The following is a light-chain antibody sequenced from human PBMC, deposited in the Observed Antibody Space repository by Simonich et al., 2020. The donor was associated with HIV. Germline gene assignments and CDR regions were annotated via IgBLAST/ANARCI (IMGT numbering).Light chain of an antibody. J-gene: IGLJ2*01. CDR3: CSYAASTTLV. CDR1: RSNVGSYNL. CDR2: EDN. Sequence: QSALTQPASVSGSPGQSITISCTGTRSNVGSYNLVSWYQQHPGKAPKLIIYEDNKLPSGVSNRFSGSKSGNTASLTISGLQADDEADYYCCSYAASTTLVFGGGTRLTVL. V-gene: IGLV2-23*01.